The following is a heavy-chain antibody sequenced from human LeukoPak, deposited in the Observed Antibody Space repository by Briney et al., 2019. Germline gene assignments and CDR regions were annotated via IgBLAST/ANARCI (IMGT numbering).Heavy chain of an antibody. CDR2: ISYDGSNK. CDR3: ARDLWDDILTGYQAHYYGMDV. J-gene: IGHJ6*02. CDR1: GFTFSSYA. Sequence: GGSLRLSCAASGFTFSSYAMHWVRQAPGKGPEWVAVISYDGSNKYYADSVKGRFTISRDNSKNTLYLQMNSLRAEDTAVYYCARDLWDDILTGYQAHYYGMDVWGQGTTVTVSS. V-gene: IGHV3-30-3*01. D-gene: IGHD3-9*01.